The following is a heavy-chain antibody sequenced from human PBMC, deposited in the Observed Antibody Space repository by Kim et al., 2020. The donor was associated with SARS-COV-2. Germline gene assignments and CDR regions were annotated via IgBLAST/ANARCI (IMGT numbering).Heavy chain of an antibody. CDR2: IYSGGST. Sequence: GGSLRLSCAASGFTVSSNYMSWVRQAPGKGLEWVSVIYSGGSTYYADSVKGRLTISRDNYKNTLYLQMNSLRAADTAVYYCARDRGGVVPPLFDYWGQGTMVTVSS. V-gene: IGHV3-53*01. D-gene: IGHD2-2*01. CDR3: ARDRGGVVPPLFDY. J-gene: IGHJ4*02. CDR1: GFTVSSNY.